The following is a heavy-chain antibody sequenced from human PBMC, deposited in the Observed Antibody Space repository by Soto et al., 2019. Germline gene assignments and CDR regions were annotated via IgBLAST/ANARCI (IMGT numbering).Heavy chain of an antibody. CDR3: ASLDREVVVAATRDWYFDL. V-gene: IGHV4-59*01. J-gene: IGHJ2*01. CDR1: GGSISSYY. CDR2: IYYSGST. D-gene: IGHD2-15*01. Sequence: QVQLQESGPGLVKPSETLSLTCTVSGGSISSYYWSWIRQSPGKGLEWIGYIYYSGSTNYNPSLKSRVTISVDTSKNQFSLKLSSVTAADTAVYYCASLDREVVVAATRDWYFDLWGRGTLVTVSS.